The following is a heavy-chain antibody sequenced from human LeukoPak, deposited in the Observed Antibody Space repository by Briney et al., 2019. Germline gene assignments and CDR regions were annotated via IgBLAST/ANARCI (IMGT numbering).Heavy chain of an antibody. J-gene: IGHJ6*02. V-gene: IGHV1-8*01. CDR1: GYTFTSYD. CDR3: ARATTGTTGYGMDV. CDR2: MNPNSGNT. Sequence: ASVKVSCKASGYTFTSYDINWVRQATGQGLEWMGWMNPNSGNTGYAQKFQGRVTMTRNTSISTAYMELSSLRSEDTAVYYCARATTGTTGYGMDVWGQGTTVTVSS. D-gene: IGHD1-1*01.